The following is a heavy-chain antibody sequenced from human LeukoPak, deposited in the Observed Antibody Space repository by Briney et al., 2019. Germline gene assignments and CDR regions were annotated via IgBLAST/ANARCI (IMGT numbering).Heavy chain of an antibody. Sequence: GASVKVSCKASGYTFTNYAMNWVRQAPGQGLEWMGWINTNTGNPKYAQRFAGRVVFSLDTSVSAAYLQITSLEAEDTAVYYCARAVAGPYYYMDVWGKGTTVTVSS. CDR1: GYTFTNYA. D-gene: IGHD6-19*01. V-gene: IGHV7-4-1*02. CDR2: INTNTGNP. J-gene: IGHJ6*03. CDR3: ARAVAGPYYYMDV.